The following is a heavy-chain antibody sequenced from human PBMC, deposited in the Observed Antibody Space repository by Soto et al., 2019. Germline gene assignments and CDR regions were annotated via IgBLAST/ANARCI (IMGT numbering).Heavy chain of an antibody. CDR3: AKTREAMIYAISVYGMDV. J-gene: IGHJ6*02. V-gene: IGHV3-23*01. CDR1: GFSFSSFA. Sequence: EVQLLESGGGFIHPGGSLRLSCAASGFSFSSFAMNWVRQAPGKGLEWVSIISGSADSTFYADSVKGRFTISRANSKSTLYLQINSLRVKDTSVYYGAKTREAMIYAISVYGMDVWGQGTTGTVSS. D-gene: IGHD2-8*01. CDR2: ISGSADST.